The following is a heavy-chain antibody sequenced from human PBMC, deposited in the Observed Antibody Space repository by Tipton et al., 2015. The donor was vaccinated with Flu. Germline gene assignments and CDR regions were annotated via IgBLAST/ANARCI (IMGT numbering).Heavy chain of an antibody. CDR3: ARGSGSGTYVIFDY. V-gene: IGHV4-4*07. CDR1: GGSIRSYY. Sequence: TLSLTCTVSGGSIRSYYWSWIRQPAGKGLEWIGRIYTSGSTKYNPSLKSRVTMSIDTSKDRFSLKLSSVTAADTAVYYCARGSGSGTYVIFDYWGQGTLVTVSS. D-gene: IGHD3-10*01. CDR2: IYTSGST. J-gene: IGHJ4*02.